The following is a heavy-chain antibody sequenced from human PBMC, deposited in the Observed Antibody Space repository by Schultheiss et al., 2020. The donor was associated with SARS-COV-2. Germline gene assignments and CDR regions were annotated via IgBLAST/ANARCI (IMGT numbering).Heavy chain of an antibody. V-gene: IGHV1-2*02. J-gene: IGHJ3*01. CDR3: ASTPLRYFDWLLSRADAFDL. CDR2: INPNSGGT. Sequence: ASVKVSCKASGYTFTGYYMHWVRQAPGQGLEWMGWINPNSGGTNYAQKLQGRVTMTTDTSTSTAYMELRSLRSDDTAVYYCASTPLRYFDWLLSRADAFDLWSQGKMVNVSS. CDR1: GYTFTGYY. D-gene: IGHD3-9*01.